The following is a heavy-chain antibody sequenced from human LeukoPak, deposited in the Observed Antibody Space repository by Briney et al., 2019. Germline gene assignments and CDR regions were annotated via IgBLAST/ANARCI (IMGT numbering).Heavy chain of an antibody. J-gene: IGHJ6*02. CDR2: IYYSGST. D-gene: IGHD6-6*01. V-gene: IGHV4-59*01. Sequence: SETLSLTCTVSGGSISSYYWSWIRQPPGKGLEWIGYIYYSGSTNYNPSLKSRVTISVDTSKNQSSLKLSSVTAADTAVYYCARDRPLRGMDVWGQGTTVTVSS. CDR1: GGSISSYY. CDR3: ARDRPLRGMDV.